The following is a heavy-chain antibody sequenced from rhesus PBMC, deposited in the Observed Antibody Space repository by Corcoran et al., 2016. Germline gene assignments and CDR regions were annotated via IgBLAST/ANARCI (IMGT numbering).Heavy chain of an antibody. J-gene: IGHJ4*01. V-gene: IGHV3-59*01. Sequence: VQLVESGGGLAKPGGSLRLSCAASGFTFSDYYMHWVRQASGKGLELVSRISSGGGSTWYADSVKGRFTISRENAKNTLYLQMNSLRAEDTAVYYCAGWYSSGLGYWGQGVLVTVSS. CDR3: AGWYSSGLGY. CDR1: GFTFSDYY. CDR2: ISSGGGST. D-gene: IGHD6-31*01.